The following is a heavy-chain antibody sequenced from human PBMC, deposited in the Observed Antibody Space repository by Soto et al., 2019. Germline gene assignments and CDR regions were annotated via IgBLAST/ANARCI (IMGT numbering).Heavy chain of an antibody. CDR3: AREGVPKTYYYYYMDV. Sequence: GGSLRLSCAASGFTFSSYGMHWVRQAPGKGLEWVAVIWYDGSNKYYADSVKGRFTISRDNSKNTLYLQMNSLRAEDTAVYYCAREGVPKTYYYYYMDVWGKGTTVTVSS. J-gene: IGHJ6*03. CDR1: GFTFSSYG. V-gene: IGHV3-33*01. D-gene: IGHD2-8*01. CDR2: IWYDGSNK.